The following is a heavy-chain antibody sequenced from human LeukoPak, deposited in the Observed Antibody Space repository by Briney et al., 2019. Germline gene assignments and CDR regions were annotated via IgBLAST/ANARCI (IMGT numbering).Heavy chain of an antibody. CDR1: GGSINSGDLH. Sequence: SETLSLTCTVSGGSINSGDLHWGWIRQPPGRGLEWIGSYSNSGGTFYNASLKSRVTISVDTSKNQFSLKLSSVTAADTAVYYCARGAGGAHDYWGQGTLVTVSS. D-gene: IGHD3-16*01. V-gene: IGHV4-39*01. J-gene: IGHJ4*02. CDR3: ARGAGGAHDY. CDR2: YSNSGGT.